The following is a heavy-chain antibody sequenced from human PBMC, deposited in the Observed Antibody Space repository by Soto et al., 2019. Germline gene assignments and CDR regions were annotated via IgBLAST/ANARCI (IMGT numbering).Heavy chain of an antibody. Sequence: GASVKVSCKASGGTFSSYAISWVRQAPGQGLEWMGGIIPIFGTANYAQKFQGRVTITADESTSTAYMELSSLRSEDTAVYYCARGDSNYEGDYYYGMDVWGQGTTVTSP. CDR2: IIPIFGTA. D-gene: IGHD4-4*01. J-gene: IGHJ6*02. V-gene: IGHV1-69*13. CDR1: GGTFSSYA. CDR3: ARGDSNYEGDYYYGMDV.